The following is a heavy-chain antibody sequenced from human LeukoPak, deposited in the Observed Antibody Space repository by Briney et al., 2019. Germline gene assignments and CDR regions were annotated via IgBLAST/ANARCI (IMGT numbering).Heavy chain of an antibody. CDR1: GFTFSSYA. V-gene: IGHV3-30-3*01. CDR3: ARETEAFDN. Sequence: QPGRSLRLSCAASGFTFSSYAMHWVRQAPGKGLEWVAVISYDGSSYWYAGSVKGRFTISRDNSKNTLYLQMNSLRAEDTAVFYCARETEAFDNWGQGTLVTVSS. J-gene: IGHJ4*02. CDR2: ISYDGSSY.